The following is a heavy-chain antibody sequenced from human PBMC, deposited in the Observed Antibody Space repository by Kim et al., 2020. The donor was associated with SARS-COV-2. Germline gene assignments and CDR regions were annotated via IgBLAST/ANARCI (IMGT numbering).Heavy chain of an antibody. V-gene: IGHV1-46*03. Sequence: YAQKFQGRVTMTRDTSTSTVYMELSSLRSEDTAVYYCARVGFIAAAGLDYWGQGTLVTVSS. CDR3: ARVGFIAAAGLDY. J-gene: IGHJ4*02. D-gene: IGHD6-13*01.